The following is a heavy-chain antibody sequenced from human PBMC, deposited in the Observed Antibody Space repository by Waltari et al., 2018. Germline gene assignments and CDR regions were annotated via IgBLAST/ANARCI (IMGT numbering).Heavy chain of an antibody. D-gene: IGHD4-17*01. J-gene: IGHJ5*02. CDR2: IYHVGST. CDR3: ARDSTVTDWFDP. CDR1: GYSISSGYY. V-gene: IGHV4-38-2*02. Sequence: QVQLQESGPGLVTPSETLSLTCTVSGYSISSGYYWGWVRQPPGKGLEWIGSIYHVGSTYYNPSLKSRVTISVDTSKNQFSLKLSSVTAADTAVYYCARDSTVTDWFDPWGQGTLVTVSS.